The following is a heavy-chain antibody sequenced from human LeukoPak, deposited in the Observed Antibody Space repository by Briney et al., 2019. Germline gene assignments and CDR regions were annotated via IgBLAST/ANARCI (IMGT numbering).Heavy chain of an antibody. CDR3: ARVDYDSSAFDI. Sequence: SETLSLTCSVSGGSMSSDNWWSWVRQPPGKGLEWIGEVHHIGSTNYNPSLKSRVTMSVDTSKNQFSLKLSSVTAADTAMFYCARVDYDSSAFDIWGQGTMVTVSS. CDR1: GGSMSSDNW. V-gene: IGHV4-4*02. CDR2: VHHIGST. D-gene: IGHD3-16*01. J-gene: IGHJ3*02.